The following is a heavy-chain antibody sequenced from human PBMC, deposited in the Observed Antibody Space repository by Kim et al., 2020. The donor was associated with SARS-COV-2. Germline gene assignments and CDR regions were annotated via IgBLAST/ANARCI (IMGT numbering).Heavy chain of an antibody. CDR1: GGSISDNNYY. D-gene: IGHD3-16*02. V-gene: IGHV4-39*01. Sequence: SETLSLTCTVSGGSISDNNYYWGCIRQPPGKGLEWIGNFYYRGSTHYNPSLKSRVTISVDTSKNQLSLNLSSVTAADTAVDYCARVIRPGWYFDLWGRGT. CDR3: ARVIRPGWYFDL. J-gene: IGHJ2*01. CDR2: FYYRGST.